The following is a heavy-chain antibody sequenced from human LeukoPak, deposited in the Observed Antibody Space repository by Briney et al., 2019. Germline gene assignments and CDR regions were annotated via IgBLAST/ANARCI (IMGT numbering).Heavy chain of an antibody. D-gene: IGHD6-19*01. J-gene: IGHJ4*02. V-gene: IGHV1-69*13. CDR2: IIPIFGTA. Sequence: ASVKVSCKASGGSFSSYAISWVRQAPGQGLEWMGGIIPIFGTANYAQKFQGRVTITADESTSTAYMELSSLRSEDTAVYYCARARGDSSGRVHHFDYWGQGTLVTVSS. CDR1: GGSFSSYA. CDR3: ARARGDSSGRVHHFDY.